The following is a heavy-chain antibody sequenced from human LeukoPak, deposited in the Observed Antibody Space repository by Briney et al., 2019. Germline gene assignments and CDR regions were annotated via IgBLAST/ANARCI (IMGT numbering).Heavy chain of an antibody. CDR2: MNPNSGNT. CDR3: ARGSLAAREARGGWFDP. Sequence: GASVKVSCKASGYTFTSYDINWVRQATGQGLEWMGWMNPNSGNTGYAQKFQGRVTMTRNTSISTAYMELSSLGSEDTAVYYCARGSLAAREARGGWFDPWGQGTLVTVSS. V-gene: IGHV1-8*01. J-gene: IGHJ5*02. D-gene: IGHD6-6*01. CDR1: GYTFTSYD.